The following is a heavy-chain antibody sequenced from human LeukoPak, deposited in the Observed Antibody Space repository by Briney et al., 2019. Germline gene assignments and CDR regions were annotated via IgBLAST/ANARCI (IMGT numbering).Heavy chain of an antibody. CDR1: LGLTCSYS. CDR2: IYYSGST. V-gene: IGHV4-59*01. Sequence: SETLSLTRTETLGLTCSYSGCSIRQPPGEGLEWSGYIYYSGSTNYNPSLKSRVTISVDTSKNQFSLKLSSVTAADTTVYNCAGDSLTIHAFDIWGQGTMVTVSS. J-gene: IGHJ3*02. D-gene: IGHD3-3*01. CDR3: AGDSLTIHAFDI.